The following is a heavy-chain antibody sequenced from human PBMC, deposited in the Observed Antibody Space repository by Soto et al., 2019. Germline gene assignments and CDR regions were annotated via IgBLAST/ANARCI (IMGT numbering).Heavy chain of an antibody. CDR2: IYYSGST. J-gene: IGHJ4*02. CDR3: ARDYGIAARPGRLGFDY. V-gene: IGHV4-59*01. CDR1: GGSISNYY. D-gene: IGHD6-6*01. Sequence: PSETLSLTCTIPGGSISNYYWSWIRQPPGKGLEWIGYIYYSGSTNYNPSLKSRVTISVDTSKNQFSLKLSSMTAADTAVYYCARDYGIAARPGRLGFDYWGQGTLVTVSS.